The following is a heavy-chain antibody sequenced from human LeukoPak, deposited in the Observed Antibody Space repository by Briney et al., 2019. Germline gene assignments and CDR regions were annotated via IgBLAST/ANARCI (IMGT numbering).Heavy chain of an antibody. CDR3: ARDFNYYDSSGYGLPMSYFDY. D-gene: IGHD3-22*01. J-gene: IGHJ4*02. CDR1: GYSISSGYY. Sequence: PSETLSLTCTVSGYSISSGYYWGWIRQPPGKGLEWIGSIYHSGSTYYNPSLKSRVTISVDTSKNQFSLKLSSVTAADTAVYYCARDFNYYDSSGYGLPMSYFDYWGQGTLVTVSS. V-gene: IGHV4-38-2*02. CDR2: IYHSGST.